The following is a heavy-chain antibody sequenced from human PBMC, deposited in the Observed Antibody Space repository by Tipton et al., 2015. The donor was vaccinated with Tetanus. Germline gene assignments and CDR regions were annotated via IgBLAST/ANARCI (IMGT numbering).Heavy chain of an antibody. CDR1: GFTFSSYA. Sequence: SLRLSCAASGFTFSSYAMSWVRQAPGKGLEWVSAISGSGGSTYYADSVKGRFTISRDNSKNTLYLQMNSLRAEDTAVYYCAKDRGNTAMVPRDAFDIWGQGTMVTVSS. CDR3: AKDRGNTAMVPRDAFDI. V-gene: IGHV3-23*01. CDR2: ISGSGGST. J-gene: IGHJ3*02. D-gene: IGHD5-18*01.